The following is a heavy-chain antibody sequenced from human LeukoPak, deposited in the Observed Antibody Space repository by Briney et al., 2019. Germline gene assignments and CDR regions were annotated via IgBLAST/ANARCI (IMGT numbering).Heavy chain of an antibody. D-gene: IGHD3-10*01. Sequence: SETLSLTCAVSGGSISSSNWWSWVRQPPGKGLEWIGEIYHSGSTNYNPSLKSRVTISVDKSKNQFSLKLSSVTAADTAVYYCASLWGPTYYGSGFRDYWGQGTLVTVSS. CDR3: ASLWGPTYYGSGFRDY. V-gene: IGHV4-4*02. J-gene: IGHJ4*02. CDR1: GGSISSSNW. CDR2: IYHSGST.